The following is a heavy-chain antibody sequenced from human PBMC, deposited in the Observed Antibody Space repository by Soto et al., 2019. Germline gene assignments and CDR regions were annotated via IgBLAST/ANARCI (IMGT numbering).Heavy chain of an antibody. Sequence: SETLSLTCAVYGGSFSGYYWSWIRQPPGKGLEWIGEINHSGSTNYNPSLKSRVTISVDTSKNQFSLKLSSVTAADTAVYYCARGRFEYQLLWGFDYWGQGTLVTVSS. CDR1: GGSFSGYY. J-gene: IGHJ4*02. D-gene: IGHD2-2*01. V-gene: IGHV4-34*01. CDR3: ARGRFEYQLLWGFDY. CDR2: INHSGST.